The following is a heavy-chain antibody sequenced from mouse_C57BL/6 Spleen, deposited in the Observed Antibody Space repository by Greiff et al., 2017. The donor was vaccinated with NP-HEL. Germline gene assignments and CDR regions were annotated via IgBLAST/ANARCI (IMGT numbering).Heavy chain of an antibody. J-gene: IGHJ4*01. Sequence: QVQLQQPGAELVKPGASVKLSCKASGYTFTSYWMHWVKQRPGQGLEWIGMIHPNRGSTNYNEKFKSKATLTVDKSSSTAYMQLSSLTSEDSAVYYCARITTVVVYAMDYWGQGTSVTVSS. D-gene: IGHD1-1*01. CDR3: ARITTVVVYAMDY. CDR1: GYTFTSYW. CDR2: IHPNRGST. V-gene: IGHV1-64*01.